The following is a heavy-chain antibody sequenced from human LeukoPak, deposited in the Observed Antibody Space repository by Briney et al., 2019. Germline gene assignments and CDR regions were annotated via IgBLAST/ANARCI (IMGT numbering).Heavy chain of an antibody. CDR2: ISGSGGST. J-gene: IGHJ4*02. D-gene: IGHD2-21*01. CDR3: AKVVFPWGRITPLYDY. Sequence: GGSLRLSCAASGFTFDDYAMHWVRQAPGKGLEWVSGISGSGGSTYYADSVKGRFTISRDNSKNTLYLQMNSLRAEDTAVYYCAKVVFPWGRITPLYDYWGQGTLVTVSS. CDR1: GFTFDDYA. V-gene: IGHV3-23*01.